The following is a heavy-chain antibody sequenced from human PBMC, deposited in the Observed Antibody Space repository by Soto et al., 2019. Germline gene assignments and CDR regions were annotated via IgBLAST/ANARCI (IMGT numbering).Heavy chain of an antibody. D-gene: IGHD4-4*01. V-gene: IGHV4-39*01. CDR3: ARHKGGYYSGVDV. Sequence: SETLSLTCTVSGGSISSSSYYWGWIRQPPGKGLEWIGSIYYSGSAYYNPSLKSRVTISVDTSKNQFSLKLSSVTAADTAVYYCARHKGGYYSGVDVWGQGTLVTVSS. CDR1: GGSISSSSYY. CDR2: IYYSGSA. J-gene: IGHJ4*02.